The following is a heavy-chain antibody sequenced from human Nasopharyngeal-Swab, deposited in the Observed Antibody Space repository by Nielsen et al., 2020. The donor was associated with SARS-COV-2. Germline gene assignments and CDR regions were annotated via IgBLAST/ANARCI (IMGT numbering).Heavy chain of an antibody. D-gene: IGHD3-9*01. CDR2: IKQDGSEK. Sequence: GESLKISCAASGFTFSSYWMSWVRQAPGKGLEWVANIKQDGSEKYYADSVKGRFTISRDNAKNSLYLQMNSLRAEDTAVYYCAREGLSLYFDWLSLGDNDYWGQGTLVTVSS. V-gene: IGHV3-7*03. J-gene: IGHJ4*02. CDR1: GFTFSSYW. CDR3: AREGLSLYFDWLSLGDNDY.